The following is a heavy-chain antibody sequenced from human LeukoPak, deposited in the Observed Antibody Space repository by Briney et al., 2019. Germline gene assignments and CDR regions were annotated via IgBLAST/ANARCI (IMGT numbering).Heavy chain of an antibody. CDR3: AREGIAAAGHDY. V-gene: IGHV3-53*01. D-gene: IGHD6-13*01. Sequence: GSLRLSRAASGFTVSSNYMSWVRQAPGKGLEWVSVIYSGGSTYYADSVKGRFTISRDNSKNTLYLQMNSLRAEDTAVYYCAREGIAAAGHDYWGQGTLVTVSS. CDR1: GFTVSSNY. J-gene: IGHJ4*02. CDR2: IYSGGST.